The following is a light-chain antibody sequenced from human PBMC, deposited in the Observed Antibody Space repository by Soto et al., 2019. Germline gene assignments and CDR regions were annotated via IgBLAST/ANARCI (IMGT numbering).Light chain of an antibody. Sequence: QSALTQPASVSGSPGQSITLSCTGTSSDVGTYNLVSWYQQHPGKAPKLMIYDDRKRPSGVSNRFSGSKPGNTASLTISGLQSEDEADYYCCSYAGDNNLAFGGGTQVTVL. CDR3: CSYAGDNNLA. V-gene: IGLV2-23*01. J-gene: IGLJ2*01. CDR2: DDR. CDR1: SSDVGTYNL.